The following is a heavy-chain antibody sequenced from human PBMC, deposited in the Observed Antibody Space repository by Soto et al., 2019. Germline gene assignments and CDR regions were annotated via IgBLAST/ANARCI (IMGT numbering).Heavy chain of an antibody. J-gene: IGHJ4*02. CDR1: GYTFTNFG. D-gene: IGHD3-16*01. CDR2: ISAYNGNT. V-gene: IGHV1-18*01. CDR3: ARGGTPIDH. Sequence: QVQLVQSGAEVKKPGASVKVSCKASGYTFTNFGISWVRQAPGQRLEWMGWISAYNGNTNSAQNFQSRVTMTTDTSTSTGYMERRSLRSDGTGVYYCARGGTPIDHWGQGTLVTVSS.